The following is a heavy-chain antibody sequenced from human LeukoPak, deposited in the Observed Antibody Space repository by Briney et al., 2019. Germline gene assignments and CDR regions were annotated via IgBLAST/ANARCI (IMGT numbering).Heavy chain of an antibody. CDR2: IRYDGSNK. CDR3: ARDTAMVSVDWFDP. Sequence: GGSLRLSCAASGFTFSSYGMHWVRQAPGKGLEWVAFIRYDGSNKYYADSVKGRFTISRDNSKNTLYLQMNSLRAEDTAVYYCARDTAMVSVDWFDPWGQGTLVTVPS. V-gene: IGHV3-30*02. D-gene: IGHD5-18*01. CDR1: GFTFSSYG. J-gene: IGHJ5*02.